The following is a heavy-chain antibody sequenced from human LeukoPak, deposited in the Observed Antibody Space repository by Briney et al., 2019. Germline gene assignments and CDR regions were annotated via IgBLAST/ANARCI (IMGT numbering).Heavy chain of an antibody. CDR3: ARARGMIFGVVIWDDAFDI. V-gene: IGHV1-69*06. CDR1: GGTFRSYA. CDR2: IIPIFCTA. D-gene: IGHD3/OR15-3a*01. Sequence: CSVKVSCKASGGTFRSYAISWVRQAPGQGLEWVGGIIPIFCTANYAQKFQGRVTIAADKSTSTAYMEQSSLRSEDTAVYYCARARGMIFGVVIWDDAFDIWGQGTMVTVSS. J-gene: IGHJ3*02.